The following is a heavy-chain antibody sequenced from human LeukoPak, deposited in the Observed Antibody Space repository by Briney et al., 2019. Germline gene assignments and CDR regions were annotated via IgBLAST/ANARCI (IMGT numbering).Heavy chain of an antibody. Sequence: SETLSLTCAVYGGSFSGYYRSWIRQPPGKGLEWIGEIDHSGSTNYNPSLKSRVTISVDTSKNQFSLKLSSVTAADTAVYYCARTPRKVTTYYYGMDVWGKGTTVTVSS. V-gene: IGHV4-34*01. D-gene: IGHD4-17*01. CDR2: IDHSGST. J-gene: IGHJ6*04. CDR3: ARTPRKVTTYYYGMDV. CDR1: GGSFSGYY.